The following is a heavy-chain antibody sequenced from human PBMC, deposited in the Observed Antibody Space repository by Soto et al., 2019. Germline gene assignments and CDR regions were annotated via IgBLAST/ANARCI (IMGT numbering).Heavy chain of an antibody. CDR2: FDPEDGET. V-gene: IGHV1-24*01. J-gene: IGHJ6*02. CDR3: ATDLIFTGPRLMDV. Sequence: ASVKVSCKVSGYTLTELSMHWVRQAPGKGLEWMGGFDPEDGETIYAQKFQGRVTMTEDTSTDTAYMELSSLRSEDTAVYYCATDLIFTGPRLMDVWGQGTSVTGSS. D-gene: IGHD3-9*01. CDR1: GYTLTELS.